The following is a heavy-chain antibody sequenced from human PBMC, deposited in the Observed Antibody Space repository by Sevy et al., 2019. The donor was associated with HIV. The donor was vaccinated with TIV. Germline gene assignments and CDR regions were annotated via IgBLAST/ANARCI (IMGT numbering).Heavy chain of an antibody. J-gene: IGHJ3*02. CDR3: ARHCRTTSCSHAFDI. CDR2: INHSGST. Sequence: SETLSLTCAVYGGSFSGYYWSWIRQPPGKGLEWIGEINHSGSTNYNPSLKSRVTISGDTSKNQFSLKLSSVTAADTAVYYCARHCRTTSCSHAFDIWGQGTMVTVSS. V-gene: IGHV4-34*01. D-gene: IGHD2-2*01. CDR1: GGSFSGYY.